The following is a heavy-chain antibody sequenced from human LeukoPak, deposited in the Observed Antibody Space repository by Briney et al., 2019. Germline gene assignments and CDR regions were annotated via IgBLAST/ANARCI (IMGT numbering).Heavy chain of an antibody. CDR2: IYTSGST. V-gene: IGHV4-4*07. CDR1: GGSISSYY. J-gene: IGHJ5*02. D-gene: IGHD3-10*01. CDR3: ARDYYGSGSYYNLHTVGNWFDP. Sequence: SETLSLTCTVSGGSISSYYWSWIRQPAGKGLEWIGRIYTSGSTNYNPSLKSRVTMSVDTSKNQFSLKLSSVTAADTAVYYCARDYYGSGSYYNLHTVGNWFDPWGQGTLVTVSS.